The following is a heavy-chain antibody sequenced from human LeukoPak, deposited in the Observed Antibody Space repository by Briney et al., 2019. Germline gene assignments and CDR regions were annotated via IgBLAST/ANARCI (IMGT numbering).Heavy chain of an antibody. CDR3: ASNDYGDYVGYY. CDR2: IIPIFGTA. J-gene: IGHJ4*02. D-gene: IGHD4-17*01. Sequence: GASVKVSCKDSGGTFSSYAISWVRQAPGQGLEWMGGIIPIFGTANYAQKFQGRVTITADESTSTAYMELSSLRSEDTAVYYCASNDYGDYVGYYWGQGTLVTVSS. CDR1: GGTFSSYA. V-gene: IGHV1-69*13.